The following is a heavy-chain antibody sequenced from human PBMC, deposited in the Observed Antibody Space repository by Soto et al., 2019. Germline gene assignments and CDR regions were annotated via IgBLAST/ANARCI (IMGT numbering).Heavy chain of an antibody. CDR3: ARYYPAPYAFDI. Sequence: QVQLQESGPGLVKPSETLSLTCTLSGDSISRHYWSWIRQPPGKGLEWIGYIYYSGITNYNPSLNRRVTLSVAPSKNPFSLKLSSVTAADPALYYCARYYPAPYAFDIWGQGTMVTVSS. CDR1: GDSISRHY. V-gene: IGHV4-59*11. J-gene: IGHJ3*02. D-gene: IGHD3-10*01. CDR2: IYYSGIT.